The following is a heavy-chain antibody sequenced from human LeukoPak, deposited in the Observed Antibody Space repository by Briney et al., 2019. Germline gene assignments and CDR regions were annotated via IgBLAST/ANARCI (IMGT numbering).Heavy chain of an antibody. V-gene: IGHV3-21*01. CDR3: ASELTTSAY. CDR2: ISSSSSYI. J-gene: IGHJ4*02. D-gene: IGHD4-11*01. CDR1: GFTLSTYS. Sequence: GGSLRLSCAASGFTLSTYSMNWFRKAPGKGLEWVSSISSSSSYIYYADSVKGRFTISRDNAKNSLYLQMSSLRDEDTAVYYCASELTTSAYWGQGTLVTVSS.